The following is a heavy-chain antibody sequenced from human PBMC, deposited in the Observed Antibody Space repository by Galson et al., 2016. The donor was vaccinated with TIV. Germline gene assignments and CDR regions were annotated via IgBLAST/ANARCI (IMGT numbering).Heavy chain of an antibody. CDR1: GFTFSDHY. CDR3: VRSCSVVTWPACYTES. J-gene: IGHJ5*02. Sequence: SLRLSCAASGFTFSDHYMDWVRQAPGKGLEWVGRARDKANSHTTEYAASVKGRFTVSRDDSIKSLYLQLNSLKTEDTAVYYCVRSCSVVTWPACYTESWGQGTLVIVSS. V-gene: IGHV3-72*01. D-gene: IGHD2-15*01. CDR2: ARDKANSHTT.